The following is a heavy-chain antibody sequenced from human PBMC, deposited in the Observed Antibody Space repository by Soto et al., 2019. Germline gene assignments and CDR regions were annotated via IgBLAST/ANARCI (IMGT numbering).Heavy chain of an antibody. CDR3: ASTSHDYSLHNWFDP. V-gene: IGHV1-69*06. J-gene: IGHJ5*02. CDR1: GGTFSSYA. CDR2: IIPIFGTA. D-gene: IGHD4-4*01. Sequence: SVKVSCKASGGTFSSYAISWVRQAPGQGLEWMGGIIPIFGTANYAQKFQVRVTITADKSTSTAYMELSSLRSEDTAVYYGASTSHDYSLHNWFDPWGQGTLVTVSS.